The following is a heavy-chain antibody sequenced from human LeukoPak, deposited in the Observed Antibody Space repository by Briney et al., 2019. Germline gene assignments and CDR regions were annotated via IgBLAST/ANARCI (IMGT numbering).Heavy chain of an antibody. Sequence: VQVSCKASGGTFSSYAISWVRQPPGQGLEWMGGIIPIFGTANYAQKFQGRVTITADESMSTADMELSSLRSKDTAVYYCARDRDPSQWLVYDYWGQGTLVTVSS. CDR1: GGTFSSYA. V-gene: IGHV1-69*01. D-gene: IGHD6-19*01. CDR3: ARDRDPSQWLVYDY. J-gene: IGHJ4*02. CDR2: IIPIFGTA.